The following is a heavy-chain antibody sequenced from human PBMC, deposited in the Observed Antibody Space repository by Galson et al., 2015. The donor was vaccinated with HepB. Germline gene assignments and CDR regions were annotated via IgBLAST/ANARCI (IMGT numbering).Heavy chain of an antibody. D-gene: IGHD2-2*01. Sequence: SVKVSCKASGYTFTSYGISWVRQAPGQGLEWMGWISAYNGNTNYAQKLQGRVTMTTDTSTSTAYMELRSLRSDDTAVYYCARVDGYCSSTSCYLTYYYMDVWGKGTTVTVSS. J-gene: IGHJ6*03. CDR1: GYTFTSYG. CDR2: ISAYNGNT. CDR3: ARVDGYCSSTSCYLTYYYMDV. V-gene: IGHV1-18*01.